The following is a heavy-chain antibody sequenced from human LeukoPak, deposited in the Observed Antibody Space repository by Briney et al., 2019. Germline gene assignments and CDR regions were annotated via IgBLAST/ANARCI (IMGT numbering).Heavy chain of an antibody. D-gene: IGHD3-22*01. Sequence: GASVNVSCKASGYTFTSYGISWVRQAPGQGLEWMGRIIPILGIANYAQKFQGRVTITADKSTSTAYMELSSLRSEDTAVYYCAREGYYDSSGSPSDFDYWGQGTLVTVSS. CDR1: GYTFTSYG. CDR3: AREGYYDSSGSPSDFDY. J-gene: IGHJ4*02. V-gene: IGHV1-69*04. CDR2: IIPILGIA.